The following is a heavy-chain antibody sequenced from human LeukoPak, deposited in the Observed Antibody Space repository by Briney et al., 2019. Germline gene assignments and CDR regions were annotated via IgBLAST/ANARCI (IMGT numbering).Heavy chain of an antibody. Sequence: ASVKVSCKASGYTFTSYGISWVRQAPGQGLEWMGWISAYNGNTNYAQKLQGRVTMTTDTSTSTAYMELRSLRSDDTAVYYCARDNLGPTNYYYGMDVWGQGTTVTVSS. CDR3: ARDNLGPTNYYYGMDV. CDR2: ISAYNGNT. V-gene: IGHV1-18*01. J-gene: IGHJ6*02. CDR1: GYTFTSYG. D-gene: IGHD1-26*01.